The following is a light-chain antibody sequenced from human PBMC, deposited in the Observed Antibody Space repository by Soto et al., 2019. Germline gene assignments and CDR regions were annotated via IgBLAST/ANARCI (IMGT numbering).Light chain of an antibody. CDR2: EVS. CDR1: SSDVGGYNY. J-gene: IGLJ2*01. CDR3: SSYTSSSTRLV. V-gene: IGLV2-14*01. Sequence: QSALTQPASVSRSPGQSITISCTGTSSDVGGYNYVSWYQQHPGKAPKLMIYEVSNRPSGVSNRFSGSKSGNTASLTISGLLAEDDADYYCSSYTSSSTRLVFGGGTKLTVL.